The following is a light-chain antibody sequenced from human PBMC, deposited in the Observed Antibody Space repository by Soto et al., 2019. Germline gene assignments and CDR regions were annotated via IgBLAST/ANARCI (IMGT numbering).Light chain of an antibody. CDR1: QGIGSW. CDR3: QQGDSFPLT. CDR2: AAS. J-gene: IGKJ4*01. V-gene: IGKV1-12*01. Sequence: DIQMTQSPSSVSASVGDRVTITCRASQGIGSWLAWFQQKPGEAPSLLIYAASSLHSGVPSRFSGSGSGTVFTLTITSLQPEDFATCYCQQGDSFPLTFGGGTKVEVK.